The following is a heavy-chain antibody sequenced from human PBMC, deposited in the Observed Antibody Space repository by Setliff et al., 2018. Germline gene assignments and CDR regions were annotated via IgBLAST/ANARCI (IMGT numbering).Heavy chain of an antibody. CDR3: ARVGHGSSSSGMDV. V-gene: IGHV1-69*05. Sequence: ASVKVSCKASGGTFSSYAISWVRQAPGQGLEWMGGIIPIFGTANYAQKFQGRVTITTDESTSTAYMELSSLRSEDTAVYYCARVGHGSSSSGMDVWGQGTTVTVSS. D-gene: IGHD6-6*01. J-gene: IGHJ6*02. CDR2: IIPIFGTA. CDR1: GGTFSSYA.